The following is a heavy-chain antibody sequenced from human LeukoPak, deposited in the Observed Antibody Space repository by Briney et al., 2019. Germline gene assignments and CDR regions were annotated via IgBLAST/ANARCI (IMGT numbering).Heavy chain of an antibody. V-gene: IGHV3-30-3*01. CDR2: ISYDGSNK. D-gene: IGHD1-26*01. CDR3: ARRDQTMGPEWELVRGWDHPLDY. J-gene: IGHJ4*02. Sequence: GGSLRLSCAASGFTFSSYAMHWVRQAPGQGLEWVTVISYDGSNKYYAASVKGRFTISRDNSKNTLYLQMNSVRADDTAVYYCARRDQTMGPEWELVRGWDHPLDYWGQGTLVTVSS. CDR1: GFTFSSYA.